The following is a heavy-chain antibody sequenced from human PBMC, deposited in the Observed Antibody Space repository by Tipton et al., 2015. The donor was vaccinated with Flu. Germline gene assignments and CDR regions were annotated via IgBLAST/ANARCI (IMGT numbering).Heavy chain of an antibody. Sequence: TLSLTCTVSGDSISSYYWAWIRQPPGKGLEWIATIHRSGSTKYNPSLGSRVTISVDTSKNQFSLRLTSVTAADTAVYYCARDRWEYASGFDPWGQGAPVTVSP. CDR3: ARDRWEYASGFDP. V-gene: IGHV4-4*08. CDR2: IHRSGST. J-gene: IGHJ5*02. CDR1: GDSISSYY. D-gene: IGHD6-19*01.